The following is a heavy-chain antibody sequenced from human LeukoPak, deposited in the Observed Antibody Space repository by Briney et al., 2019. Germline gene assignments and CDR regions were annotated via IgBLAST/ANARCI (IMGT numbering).Heavy chain of an antibody. V-gene: IGHV4-61*02. CDR1: GGSISSGSYY. J-gene: IGHJ6*03. CDR2: IYTSGST. CDR3: AREDFDCSSTSCYIRDYYYYYMDV. Sequence: PSQTLSLTRTVSGGSISSGSYYWSWIRQPAGKGLEWIRRIYTSGSTNYNPSLKSRVTISVDTSKNQFSLKLSSVTAADTAVYYCAREDFDCSSTSCYIRDYYYYYMDVWGKGTTVTVSS. D-gene: IGHD2-2*02.